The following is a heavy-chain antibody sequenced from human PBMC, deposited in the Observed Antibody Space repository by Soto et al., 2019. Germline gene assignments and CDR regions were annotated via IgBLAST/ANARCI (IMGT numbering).Heavy chain of an antibody. Sequence: QVQLVESGGGVVQPGRSLRLSCAASGFTFSSYGMHWVRQAPGKGLEWVAVISYDGSNKYYADSVKGRFTISRDNSKNTLYLQINSLRAEDTAVYYCANLATVTTLAYYYGMDVWGQVTTVTVSS. D-gene: IGHD4-17*01. CDR2: ISYDGSNK. J-gene: IGHJ6*02. CDR3: ANLATVTTLAYYYGMDV. V-gene: IGHV3-30*18. CDR1: GFTFSSYG.